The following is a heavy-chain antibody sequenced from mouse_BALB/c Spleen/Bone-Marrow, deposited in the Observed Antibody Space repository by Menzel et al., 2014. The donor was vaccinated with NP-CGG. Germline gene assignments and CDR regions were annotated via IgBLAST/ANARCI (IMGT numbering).Heavy chain of an antibody. Sequence: VKLMESGPELVRPGVSVKISCKGSGYAFTEYSIRWVKQSHAKSLEWIGVISTYSGNTNFNQIFKGKATMTVDKSSSTAYMELARLTSEDSAIYYCTRGGSSHWYFDVWGAGTTVTVSS. D-gene: IGHD1-1*01. J-gene: IGHJ1*01. CDR1: GYAFTEYS. CDR2: ISTYSGNT. V-gene: IGHV1-67*01. CDR3: TRGGSSHWYFDV.